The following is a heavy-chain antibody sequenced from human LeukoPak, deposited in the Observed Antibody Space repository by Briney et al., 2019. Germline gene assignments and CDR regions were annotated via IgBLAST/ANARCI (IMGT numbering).Heavy chain of an antibody. CDR1: GYSFTSYW. V-gene: IGHV5-10-1*01. D-gene: IGHD2-2*01. J-gene: IGHJ5*02. Sequence: GESLRISCKGSGYSFTSYWISWVRQMPGEGLEWMGRIDPSDSYTNYSPSFQGHVTISADKSISTAYLQWSSLKASDTAMYYCARQALFSSTSLYWFDPWGQGTLVTVSS. CDR2: IDPSDSYT. CDR3: ARQALFSSTSLYWFDP.